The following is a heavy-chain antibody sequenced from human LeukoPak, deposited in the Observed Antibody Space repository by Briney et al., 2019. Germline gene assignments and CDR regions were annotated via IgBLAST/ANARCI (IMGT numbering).Heavy chain of an antibody. Sequence: GGSLRLSCAASGFTFSTYWMSWVRRAPGKGLEWVANIKQDGSDNYYVDSVKGRFTISRDNAKNSPYLQMNSLRAEDTAVYYCARVGSYWDLDYWGQGTLVTVSS. CDR2: IKQDGSDN. V-gene: IGHV3-7*01. D-gene: IGHD1-26*01. CDR1: GFTFSTYW. CDR3: ARVGSYWDLDY. J-gene: IGHJ4*02.